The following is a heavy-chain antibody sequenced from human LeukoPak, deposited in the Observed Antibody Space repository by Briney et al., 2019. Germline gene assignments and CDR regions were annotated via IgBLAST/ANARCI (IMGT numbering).Heavy chain of an antibody. J-gene: IGHJ5*02. CDR1: GFTFSSYA. Sequence: GGSLRLSCAASGFTFSSYAMSWVRQAPGKGLEWVSYISSSGTTIYYADSVRGRFTISRDNAKNSLYLQMNSLRVEDTAVYFCARAAGWFDPWGQGTLVIVSS. V-gene: IGHV3-48*04. CDR3: ARAAGWFDP. CDR2: ISSSGTTI.